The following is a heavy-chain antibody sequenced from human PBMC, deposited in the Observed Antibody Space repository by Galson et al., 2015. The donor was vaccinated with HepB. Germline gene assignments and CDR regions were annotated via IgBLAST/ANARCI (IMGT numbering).Heavy chain of an antibody. V-gene: IGHV3-48*01. CDR3: VRRYYDSVRGFMDV. Sequence: SLRLSCAVSGFSVTSHSMDWVRQAPGKGLEWISYISSGSSTIHYADSVKGRFTISKDIAKESLYLQLSSLRGEDTSVYYCVRRYYDSVRGFMDVWGKGTTVIVSS. CDR2: ISSGSSTI. D-gene: IGHD3-9*01. J-gene: IGHJ6*03. CDR1: GFSVTSHS.